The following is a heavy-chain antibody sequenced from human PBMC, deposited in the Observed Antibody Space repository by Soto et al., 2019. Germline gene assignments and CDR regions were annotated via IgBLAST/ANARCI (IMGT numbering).Heavy chain of an antibody. V-gene: IGHV1-3*01. CDR3: ARKDYYDSGIYYFDY. Sequence: QVQLVQSGAEVKKPGASVKVSCKTSGYTFSTYPMHRVRQAPGQRLEWMGWINAGNGDTGYSQKFQGRVTMTRDTSASTVYMELSSLRSEDTAVYYCARKDYYDSGIYYFDYWGQGTLVTVSS. CDR2: INAGNGDT. CDR1: GYTFSTYP. J-gene: IGHJ4*02. D-gene: IGHD3-10*01.